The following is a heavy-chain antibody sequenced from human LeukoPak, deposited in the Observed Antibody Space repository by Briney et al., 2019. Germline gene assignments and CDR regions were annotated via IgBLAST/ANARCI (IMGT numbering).Heavy chain of an antibody. CDR3: ARGDNFFYYFDY. Sequence: SETLSLTCTVSGGSISSGGYYWSWIRQPPGKGPEWIGYIYHSGSTYYNPSLKSRVTISVDRSKNQFSLKLSSVTAADTAVYYCARGDNFFYYFDYWGQGTLVTVSS. D-gene: IGHD1-20*01. CDR1: GGSISSGGYY. CDR2: IYHSGST. V-gene: IGHV4-30-2*01. J-gene: IGHJ4*02.